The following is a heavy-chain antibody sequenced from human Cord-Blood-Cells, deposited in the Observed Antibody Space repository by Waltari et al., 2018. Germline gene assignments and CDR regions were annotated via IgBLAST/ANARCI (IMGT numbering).Heavy chain of an antibody. Sequence: QVQLQESGPGLVKPWETLPLTCTVSGGPSSSYYRNWFRQPPGKGLEWIGYIYYSGSTNYNPSLKSRVTISVDTSKNQFSLKLSSVTAADTAVYYCARDSPTYGMDVWGQGTTVTVSS. V-gene: IGHV4-59*01. CDR2: IYYSGST. CDR1: GGPSSSYY. J-gene: IGHJ6*02. CDR3: ARDSPTYGMDV.